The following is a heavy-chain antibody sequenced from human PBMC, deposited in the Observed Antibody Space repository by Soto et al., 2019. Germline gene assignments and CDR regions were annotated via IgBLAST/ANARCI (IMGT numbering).Heavy chain of an antibody. CDR3: ARQYCGNPAYYLYLYGVTV. CDR1: RFTFSACA. D-gene: IGHD2-21*01. Sequence: QVQLVESGGGVVQPGRSLRLSCAASRFTFSACAMHWVRQAPGKGLEWVAVISSDGSKKYYAESVRGRLTVSRDNSKNTLYLQMNRLRAEDTAVYHCARQYCGNPAYYLYLYGVTVWGQGTTVPTSS. J-gene: IGHJ6*01. CDR2: ISSDGSKK. V-gene: IGHV3-30-3*01.